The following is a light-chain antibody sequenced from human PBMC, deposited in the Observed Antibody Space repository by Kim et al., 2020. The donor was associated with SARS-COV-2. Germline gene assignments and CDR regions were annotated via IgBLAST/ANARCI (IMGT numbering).Light chain of an antibody. Sequence: EIVMTQSPATLSVSPGERATLSCRASQSVSSNLAWYQQKPGQAPRLLIYGASTRATGIPARFSGSGSGTEFTLTISSLQSEDFAVYYCQKYNNWWTFGQGTKVDIK. V-gene: IGKV3-15*01. CDR2: GAS. J-gene: IGKJ1*01. CDR3: QKYNNWWT. CDR1: QSVSSN.